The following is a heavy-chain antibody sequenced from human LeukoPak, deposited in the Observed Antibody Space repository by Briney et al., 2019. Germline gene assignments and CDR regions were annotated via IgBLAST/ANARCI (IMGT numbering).Heavy chain of an antibody. J-gene: IGHJ6*03. CDR2: IYHSGST. Sequence: SETLSLTCSVSGYSISSGYYWGWIRQPPGKGLEWIGSIYHSGSTYCNPSLNSRVTISVDTSKNQFSLKLSSVTAADTAVYYCARDGYDFWSGYYYYCYMDVWGKGTTVTVSS. CDR3: ARDGYDFWSGYYYYCYMDV. D-gene: IGHD3-3*01. V-gene: IGHV4-38-2*02. CDR1: GYSISSGYY.